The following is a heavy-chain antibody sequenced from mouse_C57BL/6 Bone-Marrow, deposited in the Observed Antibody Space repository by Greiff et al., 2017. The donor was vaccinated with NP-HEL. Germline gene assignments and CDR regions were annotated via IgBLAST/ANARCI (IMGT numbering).Heavy chain of an antibody. J-gene: IGHJ1*03. D-gene: IGHD1-1*01. V-gene: IGHV5-12*01. CDR3: ARRGIYYYGSSYCWYFDV. CDR1: GFTFSDYY. Sequence: EVQRVESGGGLVQPGGSLKLSCAASGFTFSDYYMYWVRQTPEKRLEWVAYISNGGGSTYYPDTVKGRFTISRDNAKNTLYLQMSRLKSEDTAMYYCARRGIYYYGSSYCWYFDVWGTGTTVTVSS. CDR2: ISNGGGST.